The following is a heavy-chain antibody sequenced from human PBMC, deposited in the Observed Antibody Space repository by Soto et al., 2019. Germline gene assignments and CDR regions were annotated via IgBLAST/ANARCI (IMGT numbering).Heavy chain of an antibody. CDR2: IYWNDDK. Sequence: SGPTLVNPTQTLTLTCTFSGFSLSPSGMGVGWIRQPPGKALEWLALIYWNDDKDYSASLKSRLTITKDTSKNQVVRTMTNMHPVDTATYYSAHRRDCDPTSCYTGIDPWGQGTLVTVSS. CDR3: AHRRDCDPTSCYTGIDP. D-gene: IGHD2-2*02. J-gene: IGHJ5*02. CDR1: GFSLSPSGMG. V-gene: IGHV2-5*01.